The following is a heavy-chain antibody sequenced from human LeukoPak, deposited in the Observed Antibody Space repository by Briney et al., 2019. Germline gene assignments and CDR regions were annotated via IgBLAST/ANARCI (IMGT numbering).Heavy chain of an antibody. CDR3: ARDPGRRYFDY. J-gene: IGHJ4*02. CDR2: IYYGGST. Sequence: PLETLSLTCTVSGGSISSYYWSWIRQPPGKGLEWIGYIYYGGSTNYNPSLKSRVTISVDTSKNQFSLKLSSVTAADTAVYYCARDPGRRYFDYWGQGTLVTVSS. CDR1: GGSISSYY. V-gene: IGHV4-59*01.